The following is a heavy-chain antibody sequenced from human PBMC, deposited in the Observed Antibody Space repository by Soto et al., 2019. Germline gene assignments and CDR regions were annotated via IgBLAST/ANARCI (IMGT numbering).Heavy chain of an antibody. Sequence: SETLSLTCTVSGGSISSYYWSWIRQPPGKGLEWTGYIYYSGSTNYNPSLKSRVTISVDTSKNQFSLKLSSVTAADTAVYYCARYCSSTSLAHYYLDVWGKGTTVTVSS. D-gene: IGHD2-2*01. V-gene: IGHV4-59*01. CDR3: ARYCSSTSLAHYYLDV. CDR1: GGSISSYY. J-gene: IGHJ6*03. CDR2: IYYSGST.